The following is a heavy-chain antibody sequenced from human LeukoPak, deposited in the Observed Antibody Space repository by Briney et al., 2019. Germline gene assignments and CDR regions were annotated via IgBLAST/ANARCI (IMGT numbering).Heavy chain of an antibody. CDR3: ATKQWLAPPPDS. V-gene: IGHV3-74*01. J-gene: IGHJ4*02. Sequence: GGSLRLSCAASGFTFSNYWMHWVRQAPGKGLVWVSRINTDGSTTDYADSVKGRFTISRDNAKNTLYLQMNSLRVEDTAVYYCATKQWLAPPPDSWGQGTPVTVSS. CDR1: GFTFSNYW. D-gene: IGHD6-19*01. CDR2: INTDGSTT.